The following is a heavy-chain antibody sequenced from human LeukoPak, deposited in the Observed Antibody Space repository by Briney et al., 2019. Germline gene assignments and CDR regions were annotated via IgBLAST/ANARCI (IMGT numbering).Heavy chain of an antibody. CDR1: GGSSSGYY. CDR3: AKKRGYSYGRPFDP. J-gene: IGHJ5*02. Sequence: SETLSLTCAVYGGSSSGYYWSWIRQPPGKGLEWIGEINHSGSTNYNPSLKSRVTISVDTSKNQFSLKLSSVTAADTAVYYCAKKRGYSYGRPFDPWGQGTLVTVSS. V-gene: IGHV4-34*01. D-gene: IGHD5-18*01. CDR2: INHSGST.